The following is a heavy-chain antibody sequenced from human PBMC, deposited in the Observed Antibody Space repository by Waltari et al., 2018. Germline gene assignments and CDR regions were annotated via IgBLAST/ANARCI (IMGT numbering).Heavy chain of an antibody. CDR2: IGSSSSYI. V-gene: IGHV3-21*02. D-gene: IGHD5-18*01. Sequence: VQLVESGGGLVKPGGSLRLSCAASGFTFSSYNMNWVRQAPGKVLEWVSSIGSSSSYIYYADSVKGRFTISRDNAKNSLYLQMNSLRAEDTAVYYCAREQPDFYYYMDVWGKGTTVTVSS. J-gene: IGHJ6*03. CDR3: AREQPDFYYYMDV. CDR1: GFTFSSYN.